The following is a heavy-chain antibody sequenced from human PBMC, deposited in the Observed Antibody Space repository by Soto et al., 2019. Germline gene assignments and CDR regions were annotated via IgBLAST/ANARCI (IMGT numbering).Heavy chain of an antibody. CDR3: AREAYGKLSAFDI. D-gene: IGHD4-17*01. CDR1: AYTFTSYA. V-gene: IGHV1-3*01. Sequence: QVQLVQSGAEVKKPGASVKVSCKASAYTFTSYAMHWVRQAPGQRLEWMGWINAGNGNTKYSQKFQGRVTITRDTSASTAYMELSSLRSEDTAVYYCAREAYGKLSAFDIWGQGTMVTVSS. J-gene: IGHJ3*02. CDR2: INAGNGNT.